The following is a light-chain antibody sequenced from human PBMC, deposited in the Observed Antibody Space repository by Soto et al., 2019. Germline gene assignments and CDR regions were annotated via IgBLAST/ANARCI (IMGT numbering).Light chain of an antibody. J-gene: IGLJ2*01. CDR3: SSYAGFNQVI. CDR1: SSDVGLYNF. Sequence: QSVLTQPPSASGSPGQSVTISCTGTSSDVGLYNFVSWYQQHPGKAPKLMIYDVTKRPSGVPDRFSGSKSGITASLTVSGLQADDDADYYCSSYAGFNQVIFGGGTKVTVL. CDR2: DVT. V-gene: IGLV2-8*01.